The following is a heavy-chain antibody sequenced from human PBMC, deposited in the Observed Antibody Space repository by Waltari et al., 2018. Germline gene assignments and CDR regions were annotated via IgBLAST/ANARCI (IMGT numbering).Heavy chain of an antibody. V-gene: IGHV3-43*01. CDR1: GFQFDDYS. J-gene: IGHJ3*02. D-gene: IGHD3-22*01. CDR2: ISWESSVT. CDR3: VRDQWFAFDI. Sequence: EVQLVESGVGVVPSGGSRRLAFAASGFQFDDYSMNWVRQRPGKGLEWVSIISWESSVTNYVDSVRGRFTISRDNAKNSLYLQMNSLRPEDTAVYYCVRDQWFAFDIWGQGTMVTVSS.